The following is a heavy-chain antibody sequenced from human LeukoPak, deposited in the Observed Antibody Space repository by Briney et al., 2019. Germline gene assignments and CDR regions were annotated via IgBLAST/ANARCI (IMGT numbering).Heavy chain of an antibody. V-gene: IGHV3-7*01. J-gene: IGHJ6*03. CDR1: GFTCSDFW. CDR2: IKQDGSEK. CDR3: ARDPSWSAYGGSHYYYYNYMDV. D-gene: IGHD1-26*01. Sequence: PGGSLRLSCAGSGFTCSDFWMTWVRQTPGKELEWVANIKQDGSEKYYVDSVKGRFTISRDNAKNSLYLQMNSLRAEDTAVYYCARDPSWSAYGGSHYYYYNYMDVWGKGTTVTVSS.